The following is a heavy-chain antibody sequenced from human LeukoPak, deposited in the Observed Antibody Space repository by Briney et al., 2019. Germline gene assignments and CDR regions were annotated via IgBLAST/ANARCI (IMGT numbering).Heavy chain of an antibody. Sequence: GGSLRLSCAASGFTFSSYWMHWVRQDPGKGLVWVSRITSDGSSTSHADSVKGRFTTSRDNAKNTLYLQMNTLRAEDTAVYYCAGGGSTWLDYWGQGTLVTVSS. CDR3: AGGGSTWLDY. CDR2: ITSDGSST. V-gene: IGHV3-74*01. J-gene: IGHJ4*02. D-gene: IGHD6-13*01. CDR1: GFTFSSYW.